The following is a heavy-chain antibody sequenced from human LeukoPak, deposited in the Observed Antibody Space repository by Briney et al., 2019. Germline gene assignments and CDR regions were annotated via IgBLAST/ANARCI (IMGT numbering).Heavy chain of an antibody. D-gene: IGHD1-14*01. CDR3: ARQPDRRQVAL. V-gene: IGHV4-59*08. J-gene: IGHJ4*02. Sequence: PSETLSLTCTVSGGSISSYYWSWIRQPPGQGLEWIACIHYSGSTSYNPSLKSRVTISVDTSKNQFSLKVNSVTAADTAVYYCARQPDRRQVALWGQGTLVTVSS. CDR2: IHYSGST. CDR1: GGSISSYY.